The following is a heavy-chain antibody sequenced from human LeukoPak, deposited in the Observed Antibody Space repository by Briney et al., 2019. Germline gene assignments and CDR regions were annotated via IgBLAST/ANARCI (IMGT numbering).Heavy chain of an antibody. V-gene: IGHV1-8*01. CDR2: MNPNSGNT. D-gene: IGHD6-19*01. CDR1: GYTFTSYD. J-gene: IGHJ5*02. CDR3: AKDKFRARGGWYFISSWFDP. Sequence: AASVKVSCKASGYTFTSYDINWVRQAPGQGLEWMGWMNPNSGNTGYAQKFQGRVTMTRNTSISTAYMELSSLRAEDTAVYYCAKDKFRARGGWYFISSWFDPWGQGTLVTVSS.